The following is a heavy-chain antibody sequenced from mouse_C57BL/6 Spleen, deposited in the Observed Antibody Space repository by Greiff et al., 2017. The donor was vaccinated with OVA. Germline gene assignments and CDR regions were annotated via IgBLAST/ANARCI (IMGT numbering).Heavy chain of an antibody. Sequence: QVQLQQSGAELARPGASVKLSCKPSGYTFPSYGISWVNQRTGQGLEWIGELYPRSGMTYYNEKFKGKATLTADKSYSTAYMELRSLTSEDSAVYFCARSDSSGSHIDYWGQGTSVTVSS. J-gene: IGHJ4*01. CDR3: ARSDSSGSHIDY. CDR2: LYPRSGMT. D-gene: IGHD3-2*02. CDR1: GYTFPSYG. V-gene: IGHV1-81*01.